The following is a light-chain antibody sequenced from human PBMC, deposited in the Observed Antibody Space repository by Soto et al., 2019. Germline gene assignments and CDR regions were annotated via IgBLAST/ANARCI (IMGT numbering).Light chain of an antibody. CDR2: GTS. CDR1: QTISTNN. V-gene: IGKV3-20*01. CDR3: QQYGSWT. Sequence: EIVLTQSPGTLSVSPGERATLSCRASQTISTNNLAWYQQKPGQAPSLLIYGTSSRATGIPDRFSGSGSGTDFTLTISRLEPEDSAIYCCQQYGSWTFGQGTKVEIK. J-gene: IGKJ1*01.